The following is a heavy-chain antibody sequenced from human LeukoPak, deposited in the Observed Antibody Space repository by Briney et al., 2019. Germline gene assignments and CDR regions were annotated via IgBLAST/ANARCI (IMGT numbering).Heavy chain of an antibody. J-gene: IGHJ4*02. V-gene: IGHV3-53*01. CDR2: IYSGGST. CDR3: ASGKSSGSFDY. CDR1: GFTVSSNY. D-gene: IGHD3-10*01. Sequence: SGGSLRLSCAASGFTVSSNYMSWVRQAPGKGLEWVSVIYSGGSTYYADSVKGRFTISRDNSKNTLYLQMNSLRAEDTAVYYCASGKSSGSFDYWGQGTLVTVSS.